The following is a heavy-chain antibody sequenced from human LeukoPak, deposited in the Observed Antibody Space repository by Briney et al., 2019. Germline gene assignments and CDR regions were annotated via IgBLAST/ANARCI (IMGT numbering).Heavy chain of an antibody. CDR3: ARVGFCGGDCYDAFDI. CDR2: IIPIFGTA. D-gene: IGHD2-21*02. V-gene: IGHV1-69*13. CDR1: GYTFTGYY. J-gene: IGHJ3*02. Sequence: VKVSCKASGYTFTGYYVHWVRQAPGQGLEWMGGIIPIFGTANYAQKFQGRVTITTDESTSTAYMELSSLRSEDTAVYYCARVGFCGGDCYDAFDIWGQGTMVTVSS.